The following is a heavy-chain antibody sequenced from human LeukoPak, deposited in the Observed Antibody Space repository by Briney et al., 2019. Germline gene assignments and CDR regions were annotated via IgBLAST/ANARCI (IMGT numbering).Heavy chain of an antibody. CDR3: AREIFGSGSSPDF. D-gene: IGHD3-10*01. Sequence: PGRSLRLSCAASGFAFNTYAMHWVRQAPGQGLEWVALIWHDGSHKFYSNSVRGQFTISRDNSKNTVSLQMKNLRPEDTAVYYCAREIFGSGSSPDFWGQGTLVTVSS. V-gene: IGHV3-33*01. CDR2: IWHDGSHK. J-gene: IGHJ4*02. CDR1: GFAFNTYA.